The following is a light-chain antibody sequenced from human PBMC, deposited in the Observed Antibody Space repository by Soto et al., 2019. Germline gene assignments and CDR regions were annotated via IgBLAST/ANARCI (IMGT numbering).Light chain of an antibody. CDR2: GNS. Sequence: QSALAQPPSVSGAPGQKVTISCTGSSSNIGAGYDLHWYQQLPGTAPKLLLYGNSNRPSGVPDRFSGSKSGTSASLAITGLQAEDEADYYCCSYAGSYTFVFGTGTKVTVL. V-gene: IGLV1-40*01. CDR1: SSNIGAGYD. CDR3: CSYAGSYTFV. J-gene: IGLJ1*01.